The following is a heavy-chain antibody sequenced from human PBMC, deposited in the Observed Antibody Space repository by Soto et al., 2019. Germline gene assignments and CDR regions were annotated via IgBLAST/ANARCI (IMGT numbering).Heavy chain of an antibody. V-gene: IGHV3-23*01. Sequence: EEQLLESGGGLVQPGGSLRLSCVASGFTFSNYAMSWVRQAPGKGLEWVSSINVDSTTYYTDSVKGRFTISRDNSKNTLYLQMNSLRAEDTAVYYCAKKYYFDYWGQGTLVTVSS. CDR2: INVDSTT. CDR1: GFTFSNYA. J-gene: IGHJ4*02. CDR3: AKKYYFDY.